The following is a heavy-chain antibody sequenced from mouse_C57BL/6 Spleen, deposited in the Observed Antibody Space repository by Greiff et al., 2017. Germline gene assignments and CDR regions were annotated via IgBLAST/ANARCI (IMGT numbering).Heavy chain of an antibody. D-gene: IGHD1-1*01. V-gene: IGHV2-4*01. Sequence: QVQLQQSGPGLVQPSQSLSITCTVSGFSLTSYGVHWVRQPPGKGLEWLGVIWSGGSTDYNAAFISRLSIGKDNAKRQVIFKMNSLHADDTAIYYCANDYYGSSTGYFDVWGTGTTVTVSS. CDR1: GFSLTSYG. CDR3: ANDYYGSSTGYFDV. J-gene: IGHJ1*03. CDR2: IWSGGST.